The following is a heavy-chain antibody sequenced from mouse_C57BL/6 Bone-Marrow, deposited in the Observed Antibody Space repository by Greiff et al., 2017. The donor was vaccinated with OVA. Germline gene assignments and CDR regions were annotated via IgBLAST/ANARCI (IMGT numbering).Heavy chain of an antibody. Sequence: EVKLQESGPGLVKPSQSLSLTCSVTGYSITSGDYWNWIRQFPGNKREWMGYISYGGSNNYNPSLKNRISITRDTSKNQFFLKLNSVTTEDTTTYYCARKSSYGYFDVWGTGTTVTVSS. CDR3: ARKSSYGYFDV. CDR1: GYSITSGDY. CDR2: ISYGGSN. D-gene: IGHD1-1*01. V-gene: IGHV3-6*01. J-gene: IGHJ1*03.